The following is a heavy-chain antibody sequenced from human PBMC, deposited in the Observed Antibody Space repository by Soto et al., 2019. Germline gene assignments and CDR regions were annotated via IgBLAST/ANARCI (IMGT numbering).Heavy chain of an antibody. Sequence: EEQLVESGGGLVQPGRSLRLSCAASGFTFDDYAMHWVRQAPGKGLEWVSGINWNSGSIGYADSVKGRFTISRDNAKTSLYLQMNCLRAEDTALYYCAKDRGSGSYAANYDYYGMDVWGQGTTVTVSS. CDR1: GFTFDDYA. CDR3: AKDRGSGSYAANYDYYGMDV. D-gene: IGHD3-10*01. J-gene: IGHJ6*02. CDR2: INWNSGSI. V-gene: IGHV3-9*01.